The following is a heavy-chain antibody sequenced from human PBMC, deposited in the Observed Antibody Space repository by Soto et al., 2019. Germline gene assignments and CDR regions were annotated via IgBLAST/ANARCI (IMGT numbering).Heavy chain of an antibody. CDR1: GDSISSSTYY. Sequence: QLQLQESGPGLVNPSETLYLTCTVSGDSISSSTYYWGWIRQRPGKGLEWMGSLFYSGSTYYNPSLNSRVTRSVNTSKNQVSVRLCAVTAADTAVYYWARPEGYYDSSGYTLDYWGRGILVVVSS. J-gene: IGHJ4*02. CDR3: ARPEGYYDSSGYTLDY. CDR2: LFYSGST. D-gene: IGHD3-22*01. V-gene: IGHV4-39*01.